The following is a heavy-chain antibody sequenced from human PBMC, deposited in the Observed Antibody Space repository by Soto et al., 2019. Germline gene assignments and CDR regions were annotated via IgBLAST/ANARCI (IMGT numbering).Heavy chain of an antibody. CDR1: GGTFSSYA. CDR3: ASEYSSSSGFHYYYGMDV. Sequence: ASVKVSCKASGGTFSSYAISWVRQAPGQGLEWMGGIIPIFGTASYAQKFQGRVTMTRDTSTSTVYMELSSLRSEDTAVYYCASEYSSSSGFHYYYGMDVWGQGTTVTVSS. V-gene: IGHV1-69*05. J-gene: IGHJ6*02. D-gene: IGHD6-6*01. CDR2: IIPIFGTA.